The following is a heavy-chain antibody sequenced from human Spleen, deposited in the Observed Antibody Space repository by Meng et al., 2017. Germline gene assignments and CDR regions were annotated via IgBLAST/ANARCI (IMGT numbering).Heavy chain of an antibody. CDR2: IKQDGGEM. D-gene: IGHD3-16*01. V-gene: IGHV3-7*01. Sequence: GESLKISCTASGFTFRSYWMSWVRQAPGKGLEWVANIKQDGGEMNYVDSVKGRFIISRDNVKNSLFLQMNSLRAEDTAVYYCAEGGIVVLNWGQGTLVTVSS. J-gene: IGHJ4*02. CDR1: GFTFRSYW. CDR3: AEGGIVVLN.